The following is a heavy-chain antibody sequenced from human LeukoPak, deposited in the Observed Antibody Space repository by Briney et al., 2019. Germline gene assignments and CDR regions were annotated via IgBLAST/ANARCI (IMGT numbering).Heavy chain of an antibody. J-gene: IGHJ4*02. CDR2: IGPTGSDR. CDR1: GLTFSTSG. V-gene: IGHV3-21*06. CDR3: ATGTNGRHYDY. Sequence: GGSLRLSCTASGLTFSTSGFNWVRQAPGKGLEWVASIGPTGSDRYHADSIKGRFTISRDNANNFLYLQMNSLRAEDTAVYYCATGTNGRHYDYWGQGTLLTVSS. D-gene: IGHD1-14*01.